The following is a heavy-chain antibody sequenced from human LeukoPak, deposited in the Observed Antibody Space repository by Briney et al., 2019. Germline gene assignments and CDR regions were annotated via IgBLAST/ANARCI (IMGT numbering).Heavy chain of an antibody. CDR3: ARQASAAGPFDY. J-gene: IGHJ4*02. Sequence: PSETLSLTCTVSGGSMRGYYWSWIRQPPGKGLEWIGSIYYSGSTYYNPSLKSRVTISVDTSKNQFSLKLSSVTAADTAVYYCARQASAAGPFDYWGQGTLVTVSS. CDR2: IYYSGST. V-gene: IGHV4-59*05. CDR1: GGSMRGYY. D-gene: IGHD6-13*01.